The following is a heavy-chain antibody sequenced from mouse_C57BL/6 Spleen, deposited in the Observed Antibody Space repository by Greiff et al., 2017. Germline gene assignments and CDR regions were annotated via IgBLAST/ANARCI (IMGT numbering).Heavy chain of an antibody. V-gene: IGHV1-85*01. CDR3: ARGGSYSPYYFDY. CDR1: GYTFTSYD. D-gene: IGHD2-12*01. Sequence: QVQLQQSGPELVKPGASVKLSCKASGYTFTSYDINWVKQRPGQGLEWIGWIYPRDGSTKYNEKFKGKATLTVDTSSSTAYMELHSLSSEDSAVYFCARGGSYSPYYFDYWGQGTTLTVSS. J-gene: IGHJ2*01. CDR2: IYPRDGST.